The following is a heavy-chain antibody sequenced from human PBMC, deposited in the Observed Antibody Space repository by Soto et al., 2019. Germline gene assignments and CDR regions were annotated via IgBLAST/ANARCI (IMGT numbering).Heavy chain of an antibody. J-gene: IGHJ4*02. D-gene: IGHD1-1*01. Sequence: ASVKVSCKASGYTFTSYDIYWVRQATGQGLEWMGWLNPNTGDSAYAQKFQGRISVTSDTSINTVHMELSSLRSEDTAVYYCARRAETNGWNGFGADKYYFDFWGQGTLVTVAS. V-gene: IGHV1-8*01. CDR2: LNPNTGDS. CDR1: GYTFTSYD. CDR3: ARRAETNGWNGFGADKYYFDF.